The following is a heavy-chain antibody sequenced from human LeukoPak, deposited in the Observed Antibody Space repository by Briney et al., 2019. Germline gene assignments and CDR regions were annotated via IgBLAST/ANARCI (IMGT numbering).Heavy chain of an antibody. D-gene: IGHD3-22*01. V-gene: IGHV3-48*04. J-gene: IGHJ4*02. CDR1: GFTFSSYS. CDR3: ARDPDSSGYD. CDR2: ISSSSITI. Sequence: GGSLRLSCAASGFTFSSYSLNWVRQAPGKGLEWVSFISSSSITIYYADSVKGRFTISRDNAEKSLYLQMNSLRAEDTAVYYCARDPDSSGYDWGQGTLVTVSS.